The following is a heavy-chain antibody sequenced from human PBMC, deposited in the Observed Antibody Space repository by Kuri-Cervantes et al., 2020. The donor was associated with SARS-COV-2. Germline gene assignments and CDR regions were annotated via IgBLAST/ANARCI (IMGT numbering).Heavy chain of an antibody. D-gene: IGHD3-22*01. CDR1: GFTFGDYY. CDR3: AKDMYYDSSGFYDAFDI. Sequence: GESLKISCAASGFTFGDYYMTWIRQAPGKGLEWVAFIRYDGSNKYYADSVKGRFTISRDNSKNTLYLQMNSLRAEDTAVYYCAKDMYYDSSGFYDAFDIWGQGTMVTVSS. CDR2: IRYDGSNK. J-gene: IGHJ3*02. V-gene: IGHV3-30*02.